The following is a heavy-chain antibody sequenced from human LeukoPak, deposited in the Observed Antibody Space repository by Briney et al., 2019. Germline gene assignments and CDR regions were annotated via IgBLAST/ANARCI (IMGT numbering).Heavy chain of an antibody. V-gene: IGHV1-46*01. CDR2: INPSGGST. CDR1: GYTFTSYY. D-gene: IGHD3-22*01. CDR3: ARDDSSGDIFDY. J-gene: IGHJ4*02. Sequence: GASVKVSCKASGYTFTSYYMRWVRQAPGQGLEWMGIINPSGGSTSYAQKFQGRVTMTRDTSTSTVYMELSSPRSEDTAVYYCARDDSSGDIFDYWGQGTLVTVSS.